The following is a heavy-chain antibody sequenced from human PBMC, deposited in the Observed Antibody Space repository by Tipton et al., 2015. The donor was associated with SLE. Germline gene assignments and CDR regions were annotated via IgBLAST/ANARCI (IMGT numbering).Heavy chain of an antibody. J-gene: IGHJ5*02. CDR1: GYSISSGYY. CDR3: ARGQPNPSTQQLVRNWFDP. Sequence: TLSLTCAVSGYSISSGYYWGWIRQPPGEGLEWIGGIYHSGSTSYNPSLKSRVTISVDTSKNQFSLKLSSVTAADTAVYYCARGQPNPSTQQLVRNWFDPWGQGTLVTVSS. CDR2: IYHSGST. D-gene: IGHD6-13*01. V-gene: IGHV4-38-2*01.